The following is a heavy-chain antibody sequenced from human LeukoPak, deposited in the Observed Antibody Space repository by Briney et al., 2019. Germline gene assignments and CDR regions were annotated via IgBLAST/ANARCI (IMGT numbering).Heavy chain of an antibody. J-gene: IGHJ4*02. CDR1: GGTFSSYA. V-gene: IGHV1-69*13. D-gene: IGHD3-22*01. CDR3: ARGPITTRSHFDY. CDR2: IIPIFAKA. Sequence: ASVKVSCKASGGTFSSYAISWVRQAPGQGLEWMGGIIPIFAKANYAQKFQGRVTITADESTSTAYMELSSLRSEDTAVYYRARGPITTRSHFDYWGQGTLVTVSS.